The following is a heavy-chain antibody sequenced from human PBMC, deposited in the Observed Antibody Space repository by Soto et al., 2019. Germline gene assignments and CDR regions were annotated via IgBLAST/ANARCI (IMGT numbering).Heavy chain of an antibody. CDR3: ARTCRSGGSCYHEY. Sequence: ASVQVSCKASGYTFSSVGINWVRQAPGQGLEWVGWVSVYNDDTKYAQNFQGRVTLTTDTSTSTTYMEVGSLRSDDTAVYYCARTCRSGGSCYHEYWGEGTLVTVSS. CDR1: GYTFSSVG. J-gene: IGHJ4*02. V-gene: IGHV1-18*01. CDR2: VSVYNDDT. D-gene: IGHD2-15*01.